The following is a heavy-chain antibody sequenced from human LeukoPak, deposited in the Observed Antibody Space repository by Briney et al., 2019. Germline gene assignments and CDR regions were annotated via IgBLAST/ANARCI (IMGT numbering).Heavy chain of an antibody. J-gene: IGHJ4*02. Sequence: PSETLSLTCTVSGGSISSYYWSWIRQPAGKGLEWIGRIYTSGSTNYNPSLKSRVTMSVDTSKNQFSLKLSSVTAADTAVYYCAGGLRYFDWLSTPFDYWGQGTLVTVSS. V-gene: IGHV4-4*07. CDR2: IYTSGST. D-gene: IGHD3-9*01. CDR1: GGSISSYY. CDR3: AGGLRYFDWLSTPFDY.